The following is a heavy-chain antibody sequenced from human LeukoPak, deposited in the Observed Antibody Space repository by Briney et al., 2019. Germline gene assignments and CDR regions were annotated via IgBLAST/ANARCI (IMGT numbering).Heavy chain of an antibody. CDR2: IIPILGIA. CDR3: ARVSGSYPDAFDI. J-gene: IGHJ3*02. V-gene: IGHV1-69*04. CDR1: GGTFSSYA. D-gene: IGHD1-26*01. Sequence: ASVKVSCKASGGTFSSYAISWVRQAPGQGLEWMGRIIPILGIANYAQKFQGRVTITADKSTSTAYMELSSLRSGDTAVYYCARVSGSYPDAFDIWGQGTMVTVSS.